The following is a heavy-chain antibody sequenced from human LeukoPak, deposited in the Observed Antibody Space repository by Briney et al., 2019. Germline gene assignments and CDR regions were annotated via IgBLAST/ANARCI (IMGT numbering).Heavy chain of an antibody. CDR3: AGDGDYVGFDY. CDR1: GGSFRGYY. J-gene: IGHJ4*02. D-gene: IGHD4-17*01. Sequence: SETLSLTCAVYGGSFRGYYWSWIRQPPGKGLEWIGEINHSGSTNYNPSLKSRVTISVDTSKNQFSLKLSSVTAADTAVYYCAGDGDYVGFDYWGQGTLVTVSS. V-gene: IGHV4-34*01. CDR2: INHSGST.